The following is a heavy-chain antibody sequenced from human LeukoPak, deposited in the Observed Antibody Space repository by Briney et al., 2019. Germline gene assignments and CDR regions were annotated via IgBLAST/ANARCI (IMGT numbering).Heavy chain of an antibody. CDR2: IGGSGTTI. CDR1: GFTFSDYY. Sequence: GGSRSLSWAASGFTFSDYYMSWIRQAQGKGLEWVSYIGGSGTTIFYAHSVKGRFTISRDNAKDSLYLQMNSLRAEDTAVYYCARFAGSGSYYIDYWGQGTLITVSS. D-gene: IGHD3-10*01. CDR3: ARFAGSGSYYIDY. J-gene: IGHJ4*02. V-gene: IGHV3-11*01.